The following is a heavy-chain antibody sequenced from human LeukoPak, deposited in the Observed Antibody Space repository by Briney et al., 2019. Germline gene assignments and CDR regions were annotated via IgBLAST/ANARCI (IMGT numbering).Heavy chain of an antibody. Sequence: GESLKISCKGSGYSFTIYWIGWVRQMPGKGLEWMGIIYPGDSDTRYSPSFQGQVTISADKSISTAYLQWSSLKASDTAMYYCARETLRSQEGIDYWGQGTLVTVSS. V-gene: IGHV5-51*01. D-gene: IGHD5-12*01. CDR3: ARETLRSQEGIDY. CDR2: IYPGDSDT. J-gene: IGHJ4*02. CDR1: GYSFTIYW.